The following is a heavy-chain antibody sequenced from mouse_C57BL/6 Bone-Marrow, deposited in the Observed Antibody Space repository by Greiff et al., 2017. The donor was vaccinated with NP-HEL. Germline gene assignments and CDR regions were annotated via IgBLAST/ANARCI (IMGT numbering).Heavy chain of an antibody. CDR3: ARGGYDGYYGD. D-gene: IGHD2-3*01. Sequence: QVQLQQSGAELVKPGASVKISCKASGYAFSSYWMNWVKQRPGKGLEWIGQIYPGDGDTNYNGKFKGKATLTADKSSSTAYMQLSSLTSKDSAVYFCARGGYDGYYGDWGQGTTLTVSS. CDR1: GYAFSSYW. CDR2: IYPGDGDT. J-gene: IGHJ2*01. V-gene: IGHV1-80*01.